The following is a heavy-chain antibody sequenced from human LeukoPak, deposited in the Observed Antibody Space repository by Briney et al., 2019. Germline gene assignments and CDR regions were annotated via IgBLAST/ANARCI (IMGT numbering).Heavy chain of an antibody. Sequence: SDTLSLTCTVAGGSISGYYWTWIRQPPGEAFEYIGCIYYTGSTNYNPSLNSRVTISVDTSRNLFALKLSSVTAADTAVYYCARVVGGVGLDYWGQGTLVTVSS. CDR2: IYYTGST. CDR1: GGSISGYY. J-gene: IGHJ4*02. V-gene: IGHV4-59*01. CDR3: ARVVGGVGLDY. D-gene: IGHD3-16*01.